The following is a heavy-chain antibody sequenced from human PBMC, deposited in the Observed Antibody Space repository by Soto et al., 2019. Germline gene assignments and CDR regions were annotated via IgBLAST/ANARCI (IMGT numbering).Heavy chain of an antibody. CDR2: ISGSNNNI. CDR1: GFNLRNYE. CDR3: ATEELCGADCYFFNH. J-gene: IGHJ4*02. D-gene: IGHD2-21*02. Sequence: EVQLLETGGGSVHVGGSLRLSCAVSGFNLRNYEMNWVRQVPGKGLEWISKISGSNNNIYYADSVQGRFTISRDNANNVLFLQMTSLRAEDTATYHCATEELCGADCYFFNHWGQGTLVTVSS. V-gene: IGHV3-48*03.